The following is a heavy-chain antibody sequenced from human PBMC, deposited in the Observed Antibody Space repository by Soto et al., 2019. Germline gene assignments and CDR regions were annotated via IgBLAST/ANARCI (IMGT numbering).Heavy chain of an antibody. J-gene: IGHJ4*02. CDR3: AKVVRYFDWLAPFDY. Sequence: GGSLRLSCAASGFTFSSYAMSWVRQAPGKGLEWASAISGSGGSTYYADSVKGRFTISRDNSKNTLYLQMNSLRAEDTAVYYCAKVVRYFDWLAPFDYWGQGTLVTVSS. CDR2: ISGSGGST. CDR1: GFTFSSYA. D-gene: IGHD3-9*01. V-gene: IGHV3-23*01.